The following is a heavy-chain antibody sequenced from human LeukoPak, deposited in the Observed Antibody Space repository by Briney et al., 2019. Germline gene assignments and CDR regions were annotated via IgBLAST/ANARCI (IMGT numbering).Heavy chain of an antibody. Sequence: GASVKVSCKASGYTFTSYGISWVRQAPGQGLEWMGWISAYNGNTNYAQKLQGRVTMTTDTSTSTAYMELRSLRSDDTAVYYCARSPEMTTVTNYYYYYYMDVWGKGTTVTVSS. CDR2: ISAYNGNT. CDR1: GYTFTSYG. V-gene: IGHV1-18*01. D-gene: IGHD4-17*01. J-gene: IGHJ6*03. CDR3: ARSPEMTTVTNYYYYYYMDV.